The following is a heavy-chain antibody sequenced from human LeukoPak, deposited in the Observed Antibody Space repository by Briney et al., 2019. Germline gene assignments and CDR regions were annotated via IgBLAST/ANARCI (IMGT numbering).Heavy chain of an antibody. CDR2: VSAYSGNT. CDR3: ARDELTIFGVVTPYTYFDY. CDR1: GYTFTSYG. D-gene: IGHD3-3*01. J-gene: IGHJ4*02. V-gene: IGHV1-18*01. Sequence: ASVKVSCKVSGYTFTSYGISWVRQAPGQGLEWMGWVSAYSGNTDYAQRFQGRVTMTTDTSTSTAYMELRSLRSDDTAVYYCARDELTIFGVVTPYTYFDYWGQGALVTVSS.